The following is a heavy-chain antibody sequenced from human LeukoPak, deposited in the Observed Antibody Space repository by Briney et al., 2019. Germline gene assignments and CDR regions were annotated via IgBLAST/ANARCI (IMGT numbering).Heavy chain of an antibody. Sequence: GGSLRLSCAASGFTFSSYSMNWVRQAPGKGLEWVAVISYDGSNKYYADSVKGRFTISRDNSKNTLYLQMNSLRAEDTAVYYCTVVTEDYWGQGTLVTVSS. CDR3: TVVTEDY. CDR2: ISYDGSNK. D-gene: IGHD2-21*02. CDR1: GFTFSSYS. V-gene: IGHV3-30*03. J-gene: IGHJ4*02.